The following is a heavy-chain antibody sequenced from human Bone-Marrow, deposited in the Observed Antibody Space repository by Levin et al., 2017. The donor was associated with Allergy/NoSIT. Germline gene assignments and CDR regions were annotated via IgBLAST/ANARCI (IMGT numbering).Heavy chain of an antibody. CDR1: GFTFSSYA. J-gene: IGHJ4*02. V-gene: IGHV3-23*01. CDR3: AKDEGYSGTLYYFDY. Sequence: GGSLRLSCAASGFTFSSYAMSWVRQAPGKGLEWVSAISGSGGSTYYADSVKGRFTISRDNSKNTLYLQMNSLRAEDTAVYYCAKDEGYSGTLYYFDYWGQGTLVTVSS. CDR2: ISGSGGST. D-gene: IGHD5-12*01.